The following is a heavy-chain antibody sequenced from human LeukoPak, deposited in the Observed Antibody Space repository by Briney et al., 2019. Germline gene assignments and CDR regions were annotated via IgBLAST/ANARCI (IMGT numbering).Heavy chain of an antibody. J-gene: IGHJ4*02. CDR1: GFTFSSYG. V-gene: IGHV3-33*01. CDR3: ALLGVFGYILTGQKYFDY. Sequence: GRSLRLSCAASGFTFSSYGMHWVRQAPGKGLEWVAVIWSGGSNKYYADSVKGRFTISRGNSKNTLYLQMNSLRAEDRAGYYCALLGVFGYILTGQKYFDYWGQGTLVTVP. D-gene: IGHD3-9*01. CDR2: IWSGGSNK.